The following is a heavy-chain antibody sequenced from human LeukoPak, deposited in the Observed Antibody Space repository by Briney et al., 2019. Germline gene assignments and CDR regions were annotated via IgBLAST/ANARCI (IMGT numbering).Heavy chain of an antibody. D-gene: IGHD6-19*01. J-gene: IGHJ5*02. CDR2: TYYRSKWYN. CDR3: ARGLEQWLVRWFDP. Sequence: SPTLSLTCAISGDSVSSNSAAWNWIRQSPSRGLEWLGRTYYRSKWYNDYAVSVKSRITINPDTSKNQFSLQLNSVTPEDTAVYYCARGLEQWLVRWFDPWGQGTLVTVSS. CDR1: GDSVSSNSAA. V-gene: IGHV6-1*01.